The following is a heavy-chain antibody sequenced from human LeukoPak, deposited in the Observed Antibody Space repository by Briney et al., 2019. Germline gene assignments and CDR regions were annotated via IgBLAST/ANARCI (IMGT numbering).Heavy chain of an antibody. CDR1: GFTFSVYY. V-gene: IGHV3-11*01. CDR2: ISGDNGSI. J-gene: IGHJ4*02. CDR3: VRAYSRGYSDDFDY. Sequence: GGSLRLSCAASGFTFSVYYMSWLRQAPGKGLEWLSYISGDNGSIYYADSVRGRFTISRDNAKNSLYLQVNSLRGEDTAVYYCVRAYSRGYSDDFDYWGQGTLVTVSS. D-gene: IGHD6-25*01.